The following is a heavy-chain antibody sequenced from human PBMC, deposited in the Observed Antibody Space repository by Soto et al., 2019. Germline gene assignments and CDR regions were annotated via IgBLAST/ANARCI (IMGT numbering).Heavy chain of an antibody. CDR1: GFTFRSYA. Sequence: GGSLRLSCAASGFTFRSYAMNWVRHAPGKGLEWVSGIGGGGSTTYYADSVKGRLTISRDNSKNTLYLQMNNLRAEDTALYYCPKGSGYRSGRAAWFDPWGQGTLVTVSS. V-gene: IGHV3-23*01. CDR3: PKGSGYRSGRAAWFDP. J-gene: IGHJ5*02. D-gene: IGHD2-8*02. CDR2: IGGGGSTT.